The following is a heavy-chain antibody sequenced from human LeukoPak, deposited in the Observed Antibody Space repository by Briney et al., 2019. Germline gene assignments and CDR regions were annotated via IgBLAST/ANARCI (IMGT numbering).Heavy chain of an antibody. V-gene: IGHV3-21*01. D-gene: IGHD3-22*01. Sequence: PGGSLRLSCAASGFTFSSYSMNWVRQAPGKGLEWVSSVSSSSSYIYYADSVKGRFTISRDNSKNTLYLQMNSLRAEDTAVYYCAKDRDYYDSSGYISYFDYWGQGTLVTVSS. CDR2: VSSSSSYI. CDR1: GFTFSSYS. J-gene: IGHJ4*02. CDR3: AKDRDYYDSSGYISYFDY.